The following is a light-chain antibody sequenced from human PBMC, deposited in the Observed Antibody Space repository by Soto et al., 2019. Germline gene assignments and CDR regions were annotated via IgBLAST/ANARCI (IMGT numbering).Light chain of an antibody. J-gene: IGLJ2*01. Sequence: QSVLTQPPSASGTPGQRVTISCSGSSSNTGSNYVYWYQQLPGTAPKLLIDTNNQQPSGVPDRFSVSKSGTSASLAISGLRSEDEGNYYCAAWDDSLSGRVFGGWTKRTVL. V-gene: IGLV1-47*01. CDR2: TNN. CDR3: AAWDDSLSGRV. CDR1: SSNTGSNY.